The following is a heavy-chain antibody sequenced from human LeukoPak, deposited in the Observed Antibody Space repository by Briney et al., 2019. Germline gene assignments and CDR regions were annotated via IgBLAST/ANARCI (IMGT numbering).Heavy chain of an antibody. CDR3: ARPSADFWSGYYVDY. V-gene: IGHV5-51*01. D-gene: IGHD3-3*01. Sequence: GESLKISCKGSGYSFTSYWIGWVRQMPGEGLEWMGIIYPGDSDTRYSPSFQGQVTISADKSISTAYLQWSSLKASDTAMYYCARPSADFWSGYYVDYWGQGTLVTVSS. CDR2: IYPGDSDT. J-gene: IGHJ4*02. CDR1: GYSFTSYW.